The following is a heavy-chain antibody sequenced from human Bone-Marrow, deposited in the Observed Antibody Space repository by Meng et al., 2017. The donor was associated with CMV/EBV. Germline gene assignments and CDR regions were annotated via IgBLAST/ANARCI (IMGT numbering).Heavy chain of an antibody. J-gene: IGHJ4*02. CDR3: AKDQNVLRSLEWLVGLDY. CDR1: GFTFSNYA. V-gene: IGHV3-23*01. D-gene: IGHD3-3*01. CDR2: ISGDAGIT. Sequence: LSLTCAASGFTFSNYAMTWVRQAPGKGLEWVSLISGDAGITYYANSLKGRFIISRDNSKNTLYLQMNSLRAEDTAVYYCAKDQNVLRSLEWLVGLDYWGQGTLVTVSS.